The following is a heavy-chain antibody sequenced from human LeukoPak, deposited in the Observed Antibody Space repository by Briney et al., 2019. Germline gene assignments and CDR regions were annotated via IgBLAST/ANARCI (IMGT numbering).Heavy chain of an antibody. Sequence: SETLSLTCTVSGGSISSSSYYWGWIRQPPGKGLEWIGSIYYSGSTYYNPSLKSRVTISVDTSKNQFSLKLSSVTAADTAVYYCAREEGTARFDYWGQGTLVTVSS. CDR3: AREEGTARFDY. D-gene: IGHD3-10*01. J-gene: IGHJ4*02. CDR1: GGSISSSSYY. V-gene: IGHV4-39*07. CDR2: IYYSGST.